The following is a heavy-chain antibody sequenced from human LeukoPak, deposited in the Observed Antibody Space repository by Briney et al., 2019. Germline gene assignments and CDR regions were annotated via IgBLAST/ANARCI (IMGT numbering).Heavy chain of an antibody. CDR1: GGSFSGYY. J-gene: IGHJ6*02. D-gene: IGHD5-18*01. Sequence: SETLSLTCAVYGGSFSGYYWSWIRQPPGKGLEWIGEINHSGSTNYNPSLKSRVTMSVDTSKNQFSLKLSSVTAADTAVYYCARGGRIWLHYYGMDVWGQGTTVTVSS. V-gene: IGHV4-34*01. CDR2: INHSGST. CDR3: ARGGRIWLHYYGMDV.